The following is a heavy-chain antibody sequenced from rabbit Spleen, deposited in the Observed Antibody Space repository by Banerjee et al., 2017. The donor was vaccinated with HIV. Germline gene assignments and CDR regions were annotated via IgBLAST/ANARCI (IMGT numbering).Heavy chain of an antibody. J-gene: IGHJ6*01. CDR2: IAGSGSGFA. CDR3: ARDTGSSFSSYGMDL. CDR1: GFTLSSSDY. Sequence: QEQLEESAGGLVQPGGSLKLSCKASGFTLSSSDYMCWVRQAPGKGLEWVSCIAGSGSGFAYSATWAKGRFTCSKTSSTTVTLQMTSLTVADTATYFCARDTGSSFSSYGMDLWGQVTLVTVS. V-gene: IGHV1S45*01. D-gene: IGHD8-1*01.